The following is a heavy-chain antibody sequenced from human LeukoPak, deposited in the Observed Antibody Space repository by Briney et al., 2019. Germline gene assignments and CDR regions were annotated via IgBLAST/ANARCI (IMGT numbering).Heavy chain of an antibody. CDR2: IIPIFGTA. Sequence: SVKVSCRASGGTFSSYAISWVRQAPGQGLEWMGGIIPIFGTANYAQKFQGRVTITADESTSTAYMELSSLRSEDTAVYYCAREQDYGDYRDAFDIWGQGTMVTVSS. J-gene: IGHJ3*02. V-gene: IGHV1-69*01. CDR1: GGTFSSYA. D-gene: IGHD4-17*01. CDR3: AREQDYGDYRDAFDI.